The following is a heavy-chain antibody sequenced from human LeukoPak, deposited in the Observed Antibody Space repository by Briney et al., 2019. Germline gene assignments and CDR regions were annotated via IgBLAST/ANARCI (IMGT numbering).Heavy chain of an antibody. Sequence: GESLKISCKGSGYSFTSYWIGWVRQMPGKGLEWMGIIYPGDSDTRYSPSFQGQVTISADKSISTAYLQWSSLKASDTAMYYCARGAVAGTRSNWFDPWGQGTLVTVSS. D-gene: IGHD6-19*01. J-gene: IGHJ5*02. CDR3: ARGAVAGTRSNWFDP. V-gene: IGHV5-51*01. CDR1: GYSFTSYW. CDR2: IYPGDSDT.